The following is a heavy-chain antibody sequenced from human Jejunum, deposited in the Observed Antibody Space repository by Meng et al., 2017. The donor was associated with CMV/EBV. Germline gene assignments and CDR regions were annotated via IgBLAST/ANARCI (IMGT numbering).Heavy chain of an antibody. CDR2: ISGSRIYT. V-gene: IGHV3-11*05. J-gene: IGHJ4*02. D-gene: IGHD2-8*01. CDR1: GFTFSDFY. Sequence: QVYLVESGGGLVKPGGSXRLSCTASGFTFSDFYMIWIRQATGKGLEWISSISGSRIYTDYADSVQGRFTISRDNAKNSLYLQMNSLRVDDTAMYFCAKVGTNGVFDYWGQGVLVTVSS. CDR3: AKVGTNGVFDY.